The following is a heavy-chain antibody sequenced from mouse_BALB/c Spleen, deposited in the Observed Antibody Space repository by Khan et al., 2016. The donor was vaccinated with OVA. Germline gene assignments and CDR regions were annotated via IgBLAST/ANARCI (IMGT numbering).Heavy chain of an antibody. Sequence: QVQLQQPGAELVRPGASVKLSCEASGYTFTSYWINWVKQSPEQGLEWIGRIDPYDSRTHYNQNFKDKAILTVDKSSSTAYMQLSSLTSEESAGYDGGRNTFAYWGQGTLVTVSA. CDR1: GYTFTSYW. CDR2: IDPYDSRT. V-gene: IGHV1-52*01. CDR3: GRNTFAY. J-gene: IGHJ3*01.